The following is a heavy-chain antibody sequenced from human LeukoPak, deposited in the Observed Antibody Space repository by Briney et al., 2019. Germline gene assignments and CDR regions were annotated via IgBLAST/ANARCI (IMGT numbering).Heavy chain of an antibody. J-gene: IGHJ6*03. CDR1: GFTFSSYE. CDR2: ISSSGSTI. D-gene: IGHD5-12*01. V-gene: IGHV3-48*03. CDR3: ARDLGYGGYYYYMDV. Sequence: PGGSLRLSCAASGFTFSSYEMNWVRQAPGKGLEWVSYISSSGSTIYYADSVKGRFTISRDNAKNSLYLQMNSLRAEDTAVYYCARDLGYGGYYYYMDVWGKGTTVTVSS.